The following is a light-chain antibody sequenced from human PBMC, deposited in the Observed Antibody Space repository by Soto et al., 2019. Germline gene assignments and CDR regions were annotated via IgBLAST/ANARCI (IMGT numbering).Light chain of an antibody. CDR3: CSYAGSSTYV. CDR1: SSDVGSYNL. V-gene: IGLV2-23*01. CDR2: EGS. J-gene: IGLJ1*01. Sequence: SVLPQPASGSGSPGQSITISCTGTSSDVGSYNLVSWYQQHPGKAPKLMIYEGSKRPSGVSNRFSGSKSGNTASLTISGLQAEDEAGYYCCSYAGSSTYVFGTGTKVTVL.